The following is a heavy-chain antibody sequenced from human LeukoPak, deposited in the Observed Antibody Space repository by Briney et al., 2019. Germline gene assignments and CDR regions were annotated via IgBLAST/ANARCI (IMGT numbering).Heavy chain of an antibody. D-gene: IGHD5-12*01. CDR2: DST. J-gene: IGHJ4*02. Sequence: GGSLRLSCAASGFTFSSYALSWVRQAPGKGLEWVSTDSTYYADSVKGRFTISRDNSKNTLYLQMNSLRAEDTAVYYCGALDGGYEPTTIKHWGQGTLVTVSS. CDR1: GFTFSSYA. CDR3: GALDGGYEPTTIKH. V-gene: IGHV3-23*01.